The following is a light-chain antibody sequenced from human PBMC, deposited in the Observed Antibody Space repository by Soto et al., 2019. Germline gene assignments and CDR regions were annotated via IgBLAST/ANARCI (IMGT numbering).Light chain of an antibody. CDR2: RAS. V-gene: IGKV3-15*01. CDR3: QQYQNLWT. Sequence: EIVLTQSPGTLSLSPGGRATLSCRASQSISSNVAWYQQRPGQPPRLLIYRASSRATGIPARFSGSGSGTEFTLTIKSLQSEDFAVYYCQQYQNLWTFGQGTKVDIK. J-gene: IGKJ1*01. CDR1: QSISSN.